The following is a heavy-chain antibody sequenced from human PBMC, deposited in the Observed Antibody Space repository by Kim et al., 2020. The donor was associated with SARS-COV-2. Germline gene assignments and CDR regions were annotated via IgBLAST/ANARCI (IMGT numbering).Heavy chain of an antibody. Sequence: GGSLRLSCAASGFTFSSYAMHWVRQAPGKGLEWVAVISYDGSNKYYADSVKGRFTISRDNSKNTLYLQMNSLRAEDTAVYYCARDGDSGWYVGAFDIWGQGTMVTVSS. V-gene: IGHV3-30-3*01. CDR3: ARDGDSGWYVGAFDI. D-gene: IGHD6-19*01. CDR2: ISYDGSNK. J-gene: IGHJ3*02. CDR1: GFTFSSYA.